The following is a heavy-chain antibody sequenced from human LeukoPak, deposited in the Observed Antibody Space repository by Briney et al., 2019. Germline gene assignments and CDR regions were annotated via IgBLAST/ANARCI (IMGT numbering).Heavy chain of an antibody. D-gene: IGHD3-16*01. J-gene: IGHJ4*01. V-gene: IGHV1-46*01. CDR2: INPSGGST. CDR3: ARNVGVGFDL. CDR1: GYTFTTYY. Sequence: ASVKVSCKASGYTFTTYYIHWVRQAPGQGLEWVGFINPSGGSTSYAQKFQARITMTRDTSTSTVYMELSSLRSEDTAVYYCARNVGVGFDLLGQGTLVTVSS.